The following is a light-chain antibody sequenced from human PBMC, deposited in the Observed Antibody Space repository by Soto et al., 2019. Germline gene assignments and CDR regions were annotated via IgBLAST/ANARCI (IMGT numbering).Light chain of an antibody. CDR2: GAS. V-gene: IGKV3-20*01. Sequence: IELTKSPCYLSLSPGERAALSCRASQSVSSSYLAWYQQKPGQAPRLLIYGASMRATGIPNSFSGSASATVFTITISRLQPDDSADYCCQLYGTSITFGQRARLEI. J-gene: IGKJ5*01. CDR1: QSVSSSY. CDR3: QLYGTSIT.